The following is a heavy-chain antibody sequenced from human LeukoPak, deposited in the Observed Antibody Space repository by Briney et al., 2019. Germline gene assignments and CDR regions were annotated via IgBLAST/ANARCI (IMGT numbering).Heavy chain of an antibody. CDR2: IFYTRAT. Sequence: PSETLSLTCSVAGGSIRNYYWSWIRQPPQKGLEWIGYIFYTRATIYSPSLESRVFISVDTSKNQLSLTLTSVTAADTAIYYCARHDDYPGFGRGFDPWGQGTLVIVSS. V-gene: IGHV4-59*08. D-gene: IGHD1-1*01. CDR1: GGSIRNYY. CDR3: ARHDDYPGFGRGFDP. J-gene: IGHJ5*02.